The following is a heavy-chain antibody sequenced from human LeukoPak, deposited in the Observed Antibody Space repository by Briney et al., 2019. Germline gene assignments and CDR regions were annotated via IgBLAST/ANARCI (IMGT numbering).Heavy chain of an antibody. V-gene: IGHV1-24*01. J-gene: IGHJ6*03. CDR1: GYTLTELS. CDR3: ARGPLIVVVPAAPWSYYMDV. CDR2: FDPEDGET. D-gene: IGHD2-2*01. Sequence: ASVKVSCKVSGYTLTELSMHWVRQAPGKGLEWMGGFDPEDGETNYAQKFQGRVTITTDESTSTAYMELSSLRSEDTAVYYCARGPLIVVVPAAPWSYYMDVWGKGTTVTVSS.